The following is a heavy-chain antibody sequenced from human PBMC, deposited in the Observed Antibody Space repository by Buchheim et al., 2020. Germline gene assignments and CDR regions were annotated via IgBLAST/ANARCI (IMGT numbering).Heavy chain of an antibody. V-gene: IGHV4-30-2*01. Sequence: QLQLQESGPGLVKPSQTLSLTCAVSGGSISSGGYSWSWIRQPPGKGLEWIGYIYHSGSTYYNPSLKSRVTISVDRSKNQFSLKLSSVTAADTAVYYCARVHDSSGYYYFDYWGQGTL. D-gene: IGHD3-22*01. CDR1: GGSISSGGYS. CDR2: IYHSGST. J-gene: IGHJ4*02. CDR3: ARVHDSSGYYYFDY.